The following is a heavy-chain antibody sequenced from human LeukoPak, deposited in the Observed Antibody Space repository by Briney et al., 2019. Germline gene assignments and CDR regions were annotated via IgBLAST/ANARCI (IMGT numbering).Heavy chain of an antibody. D-gene: IGHD4-23*01. J-gene: IGHJ5*02. V-gene: IGHV1-69*01. CDR3: ATSTVVKYFAWFDP. Sequence: SVKVSCKASGGIFSSYAISWVRQAPGQGLEWMGGIIPIFGTANYAQKFQGRVTITADESTSTAYMELSSLRSEDTAVYYCATSTVVKYFAWFDPWGQGTLVTVSS. CDR2: IIPIFGTA. CDR1: GGIFSSYA.